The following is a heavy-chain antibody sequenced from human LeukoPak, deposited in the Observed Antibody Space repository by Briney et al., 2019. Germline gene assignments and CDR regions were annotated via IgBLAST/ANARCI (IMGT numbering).Heavy chain of an antibody. CDR3: AREGIAAAGTGYYYYGMDV. V-gene: IGHV1-3*01. J-gene: IGHJ6*02. Sequence: GASVKVSCKASGYTFSTYAIHWVRQAPGQRLEWMGWINAGNGNTKYSQKFQGRVTITRDTSASTAYMELRSLRSDDTAVYYCAREGIAAAGTGYYYYGMDVWGQGTTVTVSS. D-gene: IGHD6-13*01. CDR2: INAGNGNT. CDR1: GYTFSTYA.